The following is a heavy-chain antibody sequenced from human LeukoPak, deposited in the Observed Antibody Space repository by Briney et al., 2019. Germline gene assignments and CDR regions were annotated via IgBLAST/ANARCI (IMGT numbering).Heavy chain of an antibody. CDR2: IYGDGRT. D-gene: IGHD3-10*01. V-gene: IGHV3-53*01. CDR3: ARDSGRFDVFDI. CDR1: GFTVSTNY. Sequence: GGSLRLSCAASGFTVSTNYMSWVRQAPGKGLEWVSGIYGDGRTYYADSVKGRFTISRDNSKNTLYLQMNSLRAEDTAVYYCARDSGRFDVFDIWGQGTMVTVSS. J-gene: IGHJ3*02.